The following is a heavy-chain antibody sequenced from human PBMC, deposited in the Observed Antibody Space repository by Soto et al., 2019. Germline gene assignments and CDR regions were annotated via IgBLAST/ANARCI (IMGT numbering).Heavy chain of an antibody. V-gene: IGHV3-21*01. Sequence: PGGSLRLSCAASGVTFSSYSMNWVRQAPGRGLEWVSSISSSSSYIYYADSVKGRFTISRDNAKNSLYLQMNSLRAEDTAVYYCARTPGGAQSPFDYWGQGTLVTVSS. J-gene: IGHJ4*02. D-gene: IGHD4-4*01. CDR3: ARTPGGAQSPFDY. CDR1: GVTFSSYS. CDR2: ISSSSSYI.